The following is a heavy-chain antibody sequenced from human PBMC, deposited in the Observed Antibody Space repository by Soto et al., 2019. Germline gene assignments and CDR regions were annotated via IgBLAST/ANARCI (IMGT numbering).Heavy chain of an antibody. V-gene: IGHV3-73*02. J-gene: IGHJ6*02. D-gene: IGHD3-22*01. CDR1: GFTLSGSS. CDR3: ARLGGLLGGLSIIVLPMDAMDV. Sequence: EVQLVESGGDLVQPGGALKLSCAASGFTLSGSSIYWVRQASGKGLEWLGRIRGKAENYATAYGASIKGRFTISSDESRNTAYLQMNSLKTEDTAVYYCARLGGLLGGLSIIVLPMDAMDVWGRGTTVTVSS. CDR2: IRGKAENYAT.